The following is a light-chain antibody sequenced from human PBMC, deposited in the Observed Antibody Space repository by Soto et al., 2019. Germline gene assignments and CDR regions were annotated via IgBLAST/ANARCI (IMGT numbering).Light chain of an antibody. Sequence: IQLTQSPSSLSASVGDRVTITCRASQGISSYLAWYQQKPGKAPKLLIYAASTLQSGVPSRFSGSGSGTDFTLTISSLQPEDSATHSCQQRNSYPITFGQGKRLEIK. J-gene: IGKJ5*01. CDR1: QGISSY. V-gene: IGKV1-9*01. CDR3: QQRNSYPIT. CDR2: AAS.